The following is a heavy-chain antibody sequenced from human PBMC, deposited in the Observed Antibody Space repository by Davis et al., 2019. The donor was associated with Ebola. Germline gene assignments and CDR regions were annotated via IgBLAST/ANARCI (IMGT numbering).Heavy chain of an antibody. Sequence: SETLSLTCTVSGGSISSYYWSWIRQPPGKGLEWIGYIYYSGSTNYNPSLKSRVTISVDTSKNQFSLKLSSVTAADTAVYYCARNEATYYYDSSGYSGRYCWFDPWGQGTLVTVSS. CDR2: IYYSGST. V-gene: IGHV4-59*08. J-gene: IGHJ5*02. CDR3: ARNEATYYYDSSGYSGRYCWFDP. D-gene: IGHD3-22*01. CDR1: GGSISSYY.